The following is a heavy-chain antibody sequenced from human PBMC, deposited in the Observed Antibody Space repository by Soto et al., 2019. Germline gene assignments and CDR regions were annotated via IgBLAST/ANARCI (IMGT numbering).Heavy chain of an antibody. V-gene: IGHV4-31*03. CDR3: ARGLDEQQLVQLDY. J-gene: IGHJ4*02. CDR2: IYYSGST. D-gene: IGHD6-13*01. CDR1: GGSISSGGYY. Sequence: SETLSLTCTVSGGSISSGGYYWSWIRQHPGKGLEWIGYIYYSGSTYYNPSLKSRVTISVDTSKNQFSLKLSSVTAADTAVYYCARGLDEQQLVQLDYWGQGTLVTVSS.